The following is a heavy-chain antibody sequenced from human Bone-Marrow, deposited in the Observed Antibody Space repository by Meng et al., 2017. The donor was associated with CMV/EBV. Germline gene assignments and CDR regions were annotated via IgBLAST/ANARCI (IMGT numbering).Heavy chain of an antibody. CDR2: MSGGNM. J-gene: IGHJ6*02. D-gene: IGHD3-22*01. CDR3: AKTLSNTYYYTYYYHGMDV. Sequence: GESLKISCVVSGFTSSSSAMSWVRQAPGKGLEWVSAMSGGNMYYADSVKGRFTISRDNPKNTLYLEMNSLSAEDTAVYYCAKTLSNTYYYTYYYHGMDVWAQGTTVTVSS. V-gene: IGHV3-23*01. CDR1: GFTSSSSA.